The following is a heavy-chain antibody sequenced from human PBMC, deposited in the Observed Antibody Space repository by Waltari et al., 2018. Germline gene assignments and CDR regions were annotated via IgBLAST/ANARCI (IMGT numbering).Heavy chain of an antibody. CDR2: INPNSGGT. J-gene: IGHJ4*02. D-gene: IGHD6-19*01. CDR1: GYTFTGYY. CDR3: ARVIAVAGLYYFDY. V-gene: IGHV1-2*06. Sequence: QVQLVPSGAEVQKPGASVKDSCKASGYTFTGYYMHWVRQAPGQGLEWMGRINPNSGGTNYAQKLQGRVTMTRDTSISTAYMELSRLRSDDTAVYYCARVIAVAGLYYFDYWGQGTLVTVSS.